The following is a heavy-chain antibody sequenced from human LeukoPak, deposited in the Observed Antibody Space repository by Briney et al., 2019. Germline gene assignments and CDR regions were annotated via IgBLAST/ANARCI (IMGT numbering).Heavy chain of an antibody. V-gene: IGHV1-69*01. Sequence: SVKVSCKASGGRFNNYAISWVRQAPGQGLEWVGEIVPIYGTANYAQKFRGRVTITAEESTTTAYMELSSLRFEDTAVYYCAKAASGNWNDVSDYWGQGTLVTVSS. J-gene: IGHJ4*02. CDR1: GGRFNNYA. CDR3: AKAASGNWNDVSDY. D-gene: IGHD1-1*01. CDR2: IVPIYGTA.